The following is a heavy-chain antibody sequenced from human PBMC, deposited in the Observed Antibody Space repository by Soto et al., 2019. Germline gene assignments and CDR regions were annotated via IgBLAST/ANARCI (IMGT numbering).Heavy chain of an antibody. CDR3: AREPATNYYYYGMDV. Sequence: ASVKVSCKTSGYTFTSYDINWVRQATGQGLEWMGWINPNSGNTGSAQKFQGRVTMTRNTSISTAYMELSSLRSEDTAVYYCAREPATNYYYYGMDVWGQGTTVTVSS. V-gene: IGHV1-8*01. J-gene: IGHJ6*02. CDR1: GYTFTSYD. CDR2: INPNSGNT. D-gene: IGHD2-15*01.